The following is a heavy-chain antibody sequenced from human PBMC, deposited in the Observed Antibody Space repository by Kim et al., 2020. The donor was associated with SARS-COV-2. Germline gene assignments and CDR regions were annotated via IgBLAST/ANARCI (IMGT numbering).Heavy chain of an antibody. Sequence: YYADSVKGRFTISRDNSKNTLYLQMNSLRAEDTAVYYCARDLERYSSTLTWGQGTLVTVSS. CDR3: ARDLERYSSTLT. D-gene: IGHD6-13*01. J-gene: IGHJ5*02. V-gene: IGHV3-53*01.